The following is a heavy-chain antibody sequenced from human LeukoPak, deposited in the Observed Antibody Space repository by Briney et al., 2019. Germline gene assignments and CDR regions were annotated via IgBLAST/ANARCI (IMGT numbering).Heavy chain of an antibody. V-gene: IGHV4-30-2*01. D-gene: IGHD2-15*01. CDR3: AREGVYCSGGSCANWFDP. Sequence: TSETLSLTCAVSGGSISSGGYSWSWIRQPPGKGLEWIGYIYHSGSTYYNPSLKSRVTISVDRSKNQFSLKLSSVTAADTAVYYCAREGVYCSGGSCANWFDPWGQGTLVTVSS. CDR1: GGSISSGGYS. CDR2: IYHSGST. J-gene: IGHJ5*02.